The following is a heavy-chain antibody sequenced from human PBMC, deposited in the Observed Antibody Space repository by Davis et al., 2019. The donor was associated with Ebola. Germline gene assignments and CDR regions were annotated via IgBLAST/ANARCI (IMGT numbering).Heavy chain of an antibody. CDR1: GFTFSSYS. CDR2: ISSSSSYI. J-gene: IGHJ4*02. CDR3: ARVTRNYGDFPDY. D-gene: IGHD4-17*01. V-gene: IGHV3-21*01. Sequence: GGSLRLSCAASGFTFSSYSMNWVRQAPGKGLEWVSSISSSSSYIYYADSVKGRFTISRDNAKNSLYLQMNSLRAEDTAVYYCARVTRNYGDFPDYWGQGTLVTVSS.